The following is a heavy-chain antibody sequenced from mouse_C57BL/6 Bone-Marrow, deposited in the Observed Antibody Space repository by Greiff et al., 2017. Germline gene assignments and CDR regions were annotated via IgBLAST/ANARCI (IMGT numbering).Heavy chain of an antibody. D-gene: IGHD2-4*01. Sequence: VQLQQSGPELVRPGASVKISCKAPGYTFTSHWMQWVRQRPGQGLEWIGEIFPGSGSTYYNEKFKGKATLTVDTSSRTAYMQLSSLTSEDSAVYFWARGYDYDVEFAYWGQGTLVTVSA. V-gene: IGHV1-56*01. CDR1: GYTFTSHW. CDR3: ARGYDYDVEFAY. CDR2: IFPGSGST. J-gene: IGHJ3*01.